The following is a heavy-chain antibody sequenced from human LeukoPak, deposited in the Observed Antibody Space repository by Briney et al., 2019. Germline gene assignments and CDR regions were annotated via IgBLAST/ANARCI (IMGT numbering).Heavy chain of an antibody. Sequence: GGSLRLSCAASGFSFSNYAMNWVRQAPGKGLEWVSLIVASSGATFYADSVKGRFTISRDKSKNTLYLQMKSLRAEDTAVYYCEKGGYDYVEIGYFDYWGQGALVTVSS. D-gene: IGHD5-12*01. CDR1: GFSFSNYA. CDR3: EKGGYDYVEIGYFDY. CDR2: IVASSGAT. V-gene: IGHV3-23*01. J-gene: IGHJ4*03.